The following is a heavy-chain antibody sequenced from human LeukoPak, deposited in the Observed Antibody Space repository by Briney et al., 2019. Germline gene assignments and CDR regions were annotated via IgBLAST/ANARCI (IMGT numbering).Heavy chain of an antibody. D-gene: IGHD2-2*01. Sequence: PSETLSLTCTVSGGSISSSSYYWGWIRQPPGKGLEWIGSIYYSGSTYYNPSLKSRVTISVDTSKNQFSLKLTSVTAADTAVYYCARGPRYCSSTSRYELDYWGQGTLVTVSS. J-gene: IGHJ4*02. CDR1: GGSISSSSYY. V-gene: IGHV4-39*07. CDR3: ARGPRYCSSTSRYELDY. CDR2: IYYSGST.